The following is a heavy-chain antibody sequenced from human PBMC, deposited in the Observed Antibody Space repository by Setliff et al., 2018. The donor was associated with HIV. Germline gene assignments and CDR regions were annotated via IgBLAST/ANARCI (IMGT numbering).Heavy chain of an antibody. CDR3: ARAAVAGPWRKLDY. D-gene: IGHD6-19*01. J-gene: IGHJ4*02. CDR2: ISAYNGNT. CDR1: GYTFTSFG. V-gene: IGHV1-18*01. Sequence: ASVKVSCKASGYTFTSFGISWVRQAPGQGLEWMGRISAYNGNTDHAQRLQGRVTMTTDTSTRTAYKELRSLRSDDTAVYYCARAAVAGPWRKLDYWGQGTLVTVSS.